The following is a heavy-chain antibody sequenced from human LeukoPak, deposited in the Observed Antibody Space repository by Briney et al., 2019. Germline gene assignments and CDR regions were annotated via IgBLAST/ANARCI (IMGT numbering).Heavy chain of an antibody. V-gene: IGHV3-72*01. CDR2: ITKKADSYTT. CDR3: TRAYSNFYFDY. CDR1: GFTFSDYY. Sequence: GGSLRLSCAASGFTFSDYYMSWIRQAPGKGLEWVGRITKKADSYTTEYAASAKGRFTISRDDSQNSLYLQMNSLKTEDTAVYYCTRAYSNFYFDYWGQGALVTVSS. D-gene: IGHD4-11*01. J-gene: IGHJ4*02.